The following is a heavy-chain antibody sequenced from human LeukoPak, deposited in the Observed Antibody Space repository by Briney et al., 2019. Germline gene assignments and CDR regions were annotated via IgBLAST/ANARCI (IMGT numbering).Heavy chain of an antibody. CDR1: GFTFSTYS. CDR3: ARGGHAYYDSSGYRYYFDY. V-gene: IGHV3-21*01. J-gene: IGHJ4*02. Sequence: GGSLRLSCAASGFTFSTYSMNWVRQAPGKGLEWVSSITSSSSYIYYADSVKGRFTFSRGNAKNSLYLQMNSLRAEDTAVYYCARGGHAYYDSSGYRYYFDYWGQGTLVTVSS. D-gene: IGHD3-22*01. CDR2: ITSSSSYI.